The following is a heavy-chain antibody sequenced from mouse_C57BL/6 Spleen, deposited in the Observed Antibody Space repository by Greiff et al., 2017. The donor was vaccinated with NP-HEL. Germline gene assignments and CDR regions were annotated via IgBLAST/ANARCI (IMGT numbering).Heavy chain of an antibody. CDR1: GFTFSDYY. V-gene: IGHV5-16*01. Sequence: DVKLVESEGGLVQPGSSMKLSCTASGFTFSDYYMAWVRQVPEKGLEWVANINYDGSSTCYLDSLKSRFIISRDNAKNILYLQMSSLKSEDTATYYCARDQGYYGSSSFDYWGQGTTLTVSS. D-gene: IGHD1-1*01. CDR2: INYDGSST. J-gene: IGHJ2*01. CDR3: ARDQGYYGSSSFDY.